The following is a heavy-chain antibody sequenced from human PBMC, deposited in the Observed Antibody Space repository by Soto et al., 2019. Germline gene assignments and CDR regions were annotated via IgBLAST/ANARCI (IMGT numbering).Heavy chain of an antibody. D-gene: IGHD1-26*01. CDR1: GSSIGRFH. Sequence: QLQLHESGPGLVKPSGTLSLTWNVSGSSIGRFHWSWIRQSAGKVLEWIGRVYRTGGVTDNPALKGRVTISLDRANNRVSLEMNSVTAADTAVYFCARYLSGTGLDIWGRGTRVSVSS. CDR2: VYRTGGV. J-gene: IGHJ6*02. CDR3: ARYLSGTGLDI. V-gene: IGHV4-4*07.